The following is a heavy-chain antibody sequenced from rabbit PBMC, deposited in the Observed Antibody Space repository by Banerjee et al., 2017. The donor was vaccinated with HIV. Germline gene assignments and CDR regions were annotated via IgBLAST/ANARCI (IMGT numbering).Heavy chain of an antibody. Sequence: QSLEESGGDQVKPGASLTLTCKASGIDFSSSAWICWVRQAPGKGLEWIACIGTSSGTTYYASWAKGRFTISKTSSTTVTLQMTSLTAADTATYFCARDNTYDYDAYYFDLWGPGTLVTVS. CDR1: GIDFSSSAW. J-gene: IGHJ4*01. CDR3: ARDNTYDYDAYYFDL. CDR2: IGTSSGTT. D-gene: IGHD6-1*01. V-gene: IGHV1S40*01.